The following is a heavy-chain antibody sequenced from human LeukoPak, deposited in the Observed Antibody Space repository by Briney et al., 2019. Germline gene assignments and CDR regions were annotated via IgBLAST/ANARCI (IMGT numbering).Heavy chain of an antibody. CDR1: GGSFNGYF. V-gene: IGHV4-34*01. D-gene: IGHD6-6*01. J-gene: IGHJ4*02. Sequence: SETLSLTCAVYGGSFNGYFWTWIRQPPGKGLEWIGEINKSGSTNYNPSLKSRVTMSIDTSKNQISLRLTSGTAADTAVYYCARNSAYSTSSGFNSWGQGTLVTVSS. CDR3: ARNSAYSTSSGFNS. CDR2: INKSGST.